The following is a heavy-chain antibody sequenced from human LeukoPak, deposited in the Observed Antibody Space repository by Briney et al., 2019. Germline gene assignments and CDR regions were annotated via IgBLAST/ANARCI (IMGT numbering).Heavy chain of an antibody. Sequence: GGSLRLSCAASGFTFSSYCMSWIRQAPGKGLEWVANINKDESEKYYVDSVKGRFTISRDNAKNSLYLQMNSLRAEDTAVYYCARCRTTVTAMPGYWGQGTLVTVSS. D-gene: IGHD4-17*01. V-gene: IGHV3-7*03. CDR1: GFTFSSYC. J-gene: IGHJ4*02. CDR2: INKDESEK. CDR3: ARCRTTVTAMPGY.